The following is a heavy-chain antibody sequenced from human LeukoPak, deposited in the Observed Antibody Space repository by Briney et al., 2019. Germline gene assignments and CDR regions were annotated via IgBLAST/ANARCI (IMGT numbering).Heavy chain of an antibody. Sequence: ASVKVSCKASGYTFTCYYMHWVRQAPGQGLEWMGWINPNSGGTNYAQKFQGRVTMTRYTSISTAYMELSRLRSDDTAVYYSGRHRIVGAHNSFDPWGQGTLVTASS. J-gene: IGHJ5*02. CDR2: INPNSGGT. CDR1: GYTFTCYY. V-gene: IGHV1-2*02. D-gene: IGHD1-26*01. CDR3: GRHRIVGAHNSFDP.